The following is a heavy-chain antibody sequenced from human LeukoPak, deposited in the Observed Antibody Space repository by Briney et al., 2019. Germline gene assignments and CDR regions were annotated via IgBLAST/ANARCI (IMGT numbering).Heavy chain of an antibody. CDR3: VRDLLDFWTAPTYLDY. CDR1: GGTFSSYA. CDR2: ISASDGNT. D-gene: IGHD3/OR15-3a*01. J-gene: IGHJ4*02. Sequence: ASVKVSCKASGGTFSSYAISWVRQAPGQGLEWMGWISASDGNTDYEEKFQGRVTMTKDTITNTVYMELTNLRSDDTAVYYCVRDLLDFWTAPTYLDYWGQGTLVTVSS. V-gene: IGHV1-18*01.